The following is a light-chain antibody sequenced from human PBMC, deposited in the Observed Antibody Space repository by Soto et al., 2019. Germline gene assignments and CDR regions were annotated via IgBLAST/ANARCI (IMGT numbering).Light chain of an antibody. CDR2: DVS. CDR3: CSYATTRSYV. CDR1: SSDVGGYKY. J-gene: IGLJ1*01. Sequence: QSALTQPASVSGSPGQSITISFTGSSSDVGGYKYVSWYQQHPGKAPKVMIYDVSNRPSGVSSRFSGSKSGNTASLTISGLQAEDEADYYCCSYATTRSYVFGSGTKLTVL. V-gene: IGLV2-14*03.